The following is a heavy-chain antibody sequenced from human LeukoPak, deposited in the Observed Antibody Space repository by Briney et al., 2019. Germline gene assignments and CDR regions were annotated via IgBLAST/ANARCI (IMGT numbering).Heavy chain of an antibody. V-gene: IGHV3-74*01. J-gene: IGHJ4*02. D-gene: IGHD7-27*01. Sequence: PGGSLRLSCAASGFSFSSYWMHWVRQVPGKGLVWVSRIDRDGGTTTYADSVKGRFTISRDNAKNTLYLQVNSLRVEDTAVYYCARDLTGGSDYWGQGTLVTVSS. CDR3: ARDLTGGSDY. CDR2: IDRDGGTT. CDR1: GFSFSSYW.